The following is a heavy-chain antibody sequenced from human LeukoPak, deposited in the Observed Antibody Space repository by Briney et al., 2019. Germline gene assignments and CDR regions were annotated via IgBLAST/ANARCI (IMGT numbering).Heavy chain of an antibody. D-gene: IGHD5-24*01. CDR2: IIPIFGTA. V-gene: IGHV1-69*01. CDR3: ARRKGMATATDFDY. Sequence: ASVKVSCKASGGTFSSYAISWVRQAPGQGLEWMGGIIPIFGTANYAQKFQGRVTITADESTSTAYMELSSLRSEDTAVYYLARRKGMATATDFDYWGQGTLVTVSS. CDR1: GGTFSSYA. J-gene: IGHJ4*02.